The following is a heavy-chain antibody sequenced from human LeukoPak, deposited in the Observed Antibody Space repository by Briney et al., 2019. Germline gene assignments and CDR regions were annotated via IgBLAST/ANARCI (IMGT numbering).Heavy chain of an antibody. D-gene: IGHD3-16*01. V-gene: IGHV3-9*01. Sequence: GGSLRLSCAASGFTFDDYAMHWVRQAPGKGLEWVSGISWNSGSIGYADSVKGRFTISRDNAKNSLYLQMNSLRAEDTALYYCAKDNRRGGFDIWGQGTMVTVSS. CDR2: ISWNSGSI. J-gene: IGHJ3*02. CDR1: GFTFDDYA. CDR3: AKDNRRGGFDI.